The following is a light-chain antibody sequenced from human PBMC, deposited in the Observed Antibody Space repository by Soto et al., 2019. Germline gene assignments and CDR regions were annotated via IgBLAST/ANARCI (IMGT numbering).Light chain of an antibody. Sequence: EIVLTQSPATLSLSPGERATLSCRASQSVSSYFAWYQQSPGQAPRLLIYHASKRATGIPARFSGSGSGTDVTLTISSLEPEDFAVYYCQQHSTWPWTFGQGTKVEIK. CDR3: QQHSTWPWT. CDR2: HAS. V-gene: IGKV3-11*01. J-gene: IGKJ1*01. CDR1: QSVSSY.